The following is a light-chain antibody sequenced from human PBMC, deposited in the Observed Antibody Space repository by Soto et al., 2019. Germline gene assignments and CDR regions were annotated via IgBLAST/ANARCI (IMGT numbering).Light chain of an antibody. CDR2: KVS. V-gene: IGKV2-30*02. CDR3: MQGTHWKT. J-gene: IGKJ1*01. CDR1: QSLVHSDGNTY. Sequence: DVVMTQSPLSLPVTLGQPASISCRSSQSLVHSDGNTYLQWFQQRPGQSPRRLIYKVSYRDSGVPDRFSGSGAGPTFTLKISRVEAEDVGIYYCMQGTHWKTFGQGTKVEIK.